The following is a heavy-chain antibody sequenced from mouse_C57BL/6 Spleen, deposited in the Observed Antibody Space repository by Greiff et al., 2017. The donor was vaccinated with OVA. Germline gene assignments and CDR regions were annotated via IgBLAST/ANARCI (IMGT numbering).Heavy chain of an antibody. V-gene: IGHV1-26*01. Sequence: EVQLQQSGPELVKPGASVKISCKASGYTFTDYYMNWVKQSHGKSLEWIGDINPNNGGTSYNQKFKGKATLTVDKSSSTAYMELRSLTSEDSAVYYCARGGGYDDWYFDVWGTGTTVTVSS. CDR1: GYTFTDYY. J-gene: IGHJ1*03. D-gene: IGHD2-2*01. CDR2: INPNNGGT. CDR3: ARGGGYDDWYFDV.